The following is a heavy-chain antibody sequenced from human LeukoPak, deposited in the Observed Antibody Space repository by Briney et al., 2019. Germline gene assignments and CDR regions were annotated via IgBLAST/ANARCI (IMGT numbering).Heavy chain of an antibody. J-gene: IGHJ5*02. D-gene: IGHD1-26*01. V-gene: IGHV1-46*01. CDR3: ARGGVGATTYVWFDP. CDR2: INPSGGST. Sequence: ASVKVSCKASGYTFTNYYIHWVRQAPGQGLECMGIINPSGGSTSYARKFQGRVTMTRDMSTSTVYMELSSLRSEDTAVYYCARGGVGATTYVWFDPWGQGTLVTVSS. CDR1: GYTFTNYY.